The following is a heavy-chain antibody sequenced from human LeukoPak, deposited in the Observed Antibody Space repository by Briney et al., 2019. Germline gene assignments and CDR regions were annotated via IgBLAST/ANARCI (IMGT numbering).Heavy chain of an antibody. V-gene: IGHV7-4-1*02. Sequence: ASVKVSCKASGYTFTSYAMNWVRQAPGQGLEWMGWINTNTGNPTYAQGFTGRFVFSLDTSVSTAYLQISSLKAEDTAVYYCARDGLPGRYYYDSSGYYCEPPTNFDYWGQGTLVTVSS. CDR1: GYTFTSYA. D-gene: IGHD3-22*01. CDR3: ARDGLPGRYYYDSSGYYCEPPTNFDY. J-gene: IGHJ4*02. CDR2: INTNTGNP.